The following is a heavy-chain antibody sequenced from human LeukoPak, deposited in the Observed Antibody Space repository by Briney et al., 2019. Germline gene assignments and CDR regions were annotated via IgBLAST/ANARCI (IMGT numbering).Heavy chain of an antibody. CDR2: ISSSSSTI. CDR3: AKKSATYGDYATQDY. J-gene: IGHJ4*02. D-gene: IGHD4-17*01. CDR1: GFTFSTYS. Sequence: GGSLRLSCAASGFTFSTYSMNWVRQAPGKGLEWVSYISSSSSTIYYADSVKGRFTISRDNANNSLYLQMNSLRAEDTAVYYCAKKSATYGDYATQDYWGQGTLVTVSS. V-gene: IGHV3-48*01.